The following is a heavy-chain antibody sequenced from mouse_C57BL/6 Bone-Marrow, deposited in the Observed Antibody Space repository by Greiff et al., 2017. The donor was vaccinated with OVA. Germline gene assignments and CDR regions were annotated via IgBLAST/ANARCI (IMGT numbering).Heavy chain of an antibody. D-gene: IGHD2-1*01. Sequence: EVKLQESGGGLVKPGGSLKLSCAASGFTFSDYGMHWVRQAPEKGLEWVAYISSGSSTIYYADTVQGRFTISRDNAKNTLFLQMTSLRSEDTAMYYCAIYYGNYVDFDYWGQGTTLTVSS. CDR1: GFTFSDYG. V-gene: IGHV5-17*01. CDR3: AIYYGNYVDFDY. CDR2: ISSGSSTI. J-gene: IGHJ2*01.